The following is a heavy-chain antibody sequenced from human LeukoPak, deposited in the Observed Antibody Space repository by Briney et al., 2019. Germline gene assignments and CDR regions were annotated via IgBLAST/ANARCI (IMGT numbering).Heavy chain of an antibody. CDR1: GGSIRNYY. CDR3: ARDIGFGYSGSYYFDY. V-gene: IGHV4-59*01. D-gene: IGHD1-26*01. J-gene: IGHJ4*02. CDR2: IYYSGST. Sequence: KASETLSLTCTVSGGSIRNYYWSWIRQPPGKGLEWIGYIYYSGSTNYNPSLKSRVTISVDTSKNQFSLKLSSVTAADTAMYYCARDIGFGYSGSYYFDYWGQGTLVTVSS.